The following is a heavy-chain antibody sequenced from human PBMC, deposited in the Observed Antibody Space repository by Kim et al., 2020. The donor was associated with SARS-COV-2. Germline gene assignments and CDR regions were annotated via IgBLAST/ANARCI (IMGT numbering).Heavy chain of an antibody. D-gene: IGHD4-17*01. J-gene: IGHJ5*02. V-gene: IGHV4-39*01. CDR3: ATQKDYASGWFDP. Sequence: SHPPLRGRVTIPGDTPKTQFSLKLSSVTAADTAVYYCATQKDYASGWFDPWGQGTLVTVSS.